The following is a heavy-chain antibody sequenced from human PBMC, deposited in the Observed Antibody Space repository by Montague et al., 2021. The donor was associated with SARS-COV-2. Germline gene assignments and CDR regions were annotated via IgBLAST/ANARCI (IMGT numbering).Heavy chain of an antibody. Sequence: SEILSLTCTVFGGSISNYYWSWIRKPPGRGMEWIGFIYYSGSTDYSHYLKSRVTISLDTSKTQISLKVTSVTAADTAVYYCASGGGYYNYGLDVWGPGTTVTVFS. J-gene: IGHJ6*02. D-gene: IGHD3-22*01. CDR3: ASGGGYYNYGLDV. CDR2: IYYSGST. V-gene: IGHV4-59*01. CDR1: GGSISNYY.